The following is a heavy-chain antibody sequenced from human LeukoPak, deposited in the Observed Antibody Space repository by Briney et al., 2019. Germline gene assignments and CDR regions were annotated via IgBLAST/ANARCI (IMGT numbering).Heavy chain of an antibody. J-gene: IGHJ4*02. V-gene: IGHV3-48*03. CDR3: ARDGWYYYGSGSYFDY. CDR2: ISSSGSTI. Sequence: GGSLRLSCAASGFTFSSYEMNWVRQAPGKGLEWVPYISSSGSTIYYADSVKGRFTISRDNAKNSLYLQMNSLRAEDTAVYYCARDGWYYYGSGSYFDYWGQGTLVTVSS. CDR1: GFTFSSYE. D-gene: IGHD3-10*01.